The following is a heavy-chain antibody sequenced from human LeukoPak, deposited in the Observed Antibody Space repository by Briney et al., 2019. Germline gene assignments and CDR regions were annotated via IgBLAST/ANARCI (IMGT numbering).Heavy chain of an antibody. V-gene: IGHV3-23*01. D-gene: IGHD2-15*01. Sequence: GGSLRLSCAASGFTLSTYAMSWVRQAPGKGLEWVSAITNDGSTYYADSVKGRFTISRDNSKSTLYLQMSSLRAEDTALYFCAKPDYSRGNWFDTWGQGTLVTVSS. CDR1: GFTLSTYA. CDR2: ITNDGST. J-gene: IGHJ5*02. CDR3: AKPDYSRGNWFDT.